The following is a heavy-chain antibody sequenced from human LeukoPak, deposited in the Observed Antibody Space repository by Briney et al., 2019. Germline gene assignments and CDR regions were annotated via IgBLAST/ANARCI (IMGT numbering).Heavy chain of an antibody. D-gene: IGHD3-3*01. V-gene: IGHV3-23*01. Sequence: GGSLRLSCAASGFTFSSYAMSWVRQAPGNGLEWVSAISGSGGSTYYADSVKGRFTISRDNSKNTLYLQMNSLRAEDTAVYYCAKALNYDFWSGYSNTEYYFDYWGQGTLVTVSS. CDR2: ISGSGGST. J-gene: IGHJ4*02. CDR1: GFTFSSYA. CDR3: AKALNYDFWSGYSNTEYYFDY.